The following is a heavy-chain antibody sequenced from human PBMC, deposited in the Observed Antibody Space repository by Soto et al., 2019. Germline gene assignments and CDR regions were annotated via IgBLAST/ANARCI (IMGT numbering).Heavy chain of an antibody. V-gene: IGHV3-30*18. CDR3: AKEGVSGDELVPAAMLALVY. CDR2: ISYDGSNK. Sequence: QVQLVESGGGVVQPGRSLRLSCAASGFTFSSYGMHWVRQAPGKGLEWVAVISYDGSNKYYADSVKGRFTISRDNSKNTLYLQMNSLRAEDTAVYYCAKEGVSGDELVPAAMLALVYWGQGTLVTVSS. J-gene: IGHJ4*02. CDR1: GFTFSSYG. D-gene: IGHD2-2*01.